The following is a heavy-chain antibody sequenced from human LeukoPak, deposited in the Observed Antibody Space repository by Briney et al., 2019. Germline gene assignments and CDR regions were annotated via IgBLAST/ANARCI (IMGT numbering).Heavy chain of an antibody. V-gene: IGHV3-7*01. CDR1: GFTFSADW. CDR3: ARDPNILMGANFHS. Sequence: PGGSLRLSCAASGFTFSADWMNWVRQAPGKGLEWVANINQDESKKYYVDSVKGRFTISRDNAKNSLYLQMDSLRAEDTAVYYCARDPNILMGANFHSWGQETLVTVSS. D-gene: IGHD1-26*01. J-gene: IGHJ4*02. CDR2: INQDESKK.